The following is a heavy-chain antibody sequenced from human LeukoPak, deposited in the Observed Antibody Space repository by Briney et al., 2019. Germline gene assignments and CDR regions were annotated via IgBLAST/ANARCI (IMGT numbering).Heavy chain of an antibody. V-gene: IGHV3-9*01. J-gene: IGHJ4*02. CDR3: AKVEAYGDYVGPFDY. Sequence: PGGSLRLSCAAFGFTFDDYAMHWVRHAPGKGLEWVSGISWNSGSIGYADSVKGRFTISRDNAKNSLYLQMNSLRAEDTALYYCAKVEAYGDYVGPFDYWGQGTLVTVSS. D-gene: IGHD4-17*01. CDR2: ISWNSGSI. CDR1: GFTFDDYA.